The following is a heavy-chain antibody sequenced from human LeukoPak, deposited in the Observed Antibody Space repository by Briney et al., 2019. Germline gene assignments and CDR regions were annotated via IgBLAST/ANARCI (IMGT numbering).Heavy chain of an antibody. V-gene: IGHV3-21*01. CDR2: ITSGSSHI. J-gene: IGHJ3*02. D-gene: IGHD2-8*02. Sequence: GGSLRLSCAASGFTFSSYSMNWVRQAPGQGLEWVSSITSGSSHIYYADSVKGRFTISRDNAKNSLYLQMNSLRAEDTAVYYCARAWSRVDAFDIWGQGTMVTVSS. CDR1: GFTFSSYS. CDR3: ARAWSRVDAFDI.